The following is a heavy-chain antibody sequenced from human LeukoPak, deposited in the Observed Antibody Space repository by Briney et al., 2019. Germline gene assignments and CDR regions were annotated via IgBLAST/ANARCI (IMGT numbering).Heavy chain of an antibody. Sequence: GGSLRLSCGTSGFTFSSYGMHWVRQAPGKGPEWVAFINYDGDSKYYTDSVKGRFTISRDNSKNTLYLQMNSLRAEDTAVYYCAKGGSSSWYNADKWWFDPWGQGTLVTVSS. D-gene: IGHD6-13*01. CDR1: GFTFSSYG. J-gene: IGHJ5*02. CDR2: INYDGDSK. V-gene: IGHV3-30*02. CDR3: AKGGSSSWYNADKWWFDP.